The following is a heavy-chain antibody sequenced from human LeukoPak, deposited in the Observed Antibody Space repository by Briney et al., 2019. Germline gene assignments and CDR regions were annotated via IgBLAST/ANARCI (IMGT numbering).Heavy chain of an antibody. V-gene: IGHV3-23*01. CDR2: IGGSGGST. CDR1: GFIFSNYA. Sequence: GGSLRLSCAGSGFIFSNYAMIWVRQAPGKGLEWVSAIGGSGGSTYYADSVKGRFIISRDNFKNTLYLQMNSLRAEDTAVYYCAKELYSSNWFDPWGQGTLVTVSS. CDR3: AKELYSSNWFDP. J-gene: IGHJ5*02. D-gene: IGHD2-15*01.